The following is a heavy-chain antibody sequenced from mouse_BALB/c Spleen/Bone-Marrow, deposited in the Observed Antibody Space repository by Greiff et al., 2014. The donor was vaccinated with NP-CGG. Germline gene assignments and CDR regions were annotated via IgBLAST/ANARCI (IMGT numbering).Heavy chain of an antibody. CDR2: FHPYNDDT. V-gene: IGHV1-47*01. CDR1: GYTFTTYP. Sequence: QVQLQQSGAELVKPGASVKKSCKAFGYTFTTYPIEWMKQNHGKSLEWIGNFHPYNDDTKYNEKFKGKAKLTVEKSSSTVYLELSRLTSDDSAVYYCARGSLDGYFDVWGAGTTVTVSS. CDR3: ARGSLDGYFDV. J-gene: IGHJ1*01.